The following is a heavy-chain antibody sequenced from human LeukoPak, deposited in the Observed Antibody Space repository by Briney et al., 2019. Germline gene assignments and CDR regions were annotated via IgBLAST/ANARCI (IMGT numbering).Heavy chain of an antibody. J-gene: IGHJ4*02. CDR2: ISSSSSTI. Sequence: GGSLRLSCAASGFTFSSYSMNWVRQAPGKGLEWVSYISSSSSTIYYADSVKGRFTISRDNAKNPLYLQMNSLRAEDTAVFYCARDGTYTDYDPDFDIWGQGTLVTVSS. CDR1: GFTFSSYS. V-gene: IGHV3-48*01. CDR3: ARDGTYTDYDPDFDI. D-gene: IGHD5-12*01.